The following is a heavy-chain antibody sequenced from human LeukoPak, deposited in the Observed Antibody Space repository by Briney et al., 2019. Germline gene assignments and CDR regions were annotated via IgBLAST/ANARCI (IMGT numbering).Heavy chain of an antibody. CDR3: ARGRGVVAATPVHLRFDY. V-gene: IGHV4-34*01. Sequence: PSETLSLTCAVYGGSFSGYYWSWIRQPPGKGLEWIGEINHSGSTNYNPSLKSRVTISVDTSKNQFSLKLSSVTAADTAVYYCARGRGVVAATPVHLRFDYWGQGTLVTVSS. CDR1: GGSFSGYY. CDR2: INHSGST. J-gene: IGHJ4*02. D-gene: IGHD2-15*01.